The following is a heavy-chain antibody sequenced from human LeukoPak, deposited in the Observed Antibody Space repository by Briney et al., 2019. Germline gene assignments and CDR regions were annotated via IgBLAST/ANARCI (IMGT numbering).Heavy chain of an antibody. CDR1: GFTVSSNY. CDR2: IYSGGST. CDR3: ARGALWGGHDAFDI. D-gene: IGHD2-21*01. Sequence: PGGSLRLSCAASGFTVSSNYMSWVRQAPGKGLEWVSVIYSGGSTYYADSVKGRFTISRDNSKNTLYLQMSSLRAEDTAVYYCARGALWGGHDAFDIWGQGTMVTVSS. V-gene: IGHV3-66*01. J-gene: IGHJ3*02.